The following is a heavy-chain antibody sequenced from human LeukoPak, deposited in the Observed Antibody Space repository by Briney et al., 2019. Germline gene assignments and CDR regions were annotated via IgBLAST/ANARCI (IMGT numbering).Heavy chain of an antibody. CDR1: GGSFSGYY. Sequence: KPSETLSLTCAVYGGSFSGYYWSWIRQPPGKGLEWIGEINHSGSTNYNPSLKSRVTISVDTSKNQSSLKLSSVTAADTAVYYCARGVRYFDWLLGNWFDPWGQGTLVTVSS. J-gene: IGHJ5*02. D-gene: IGHD3-9*01. CDR2: INHSGST. V-gene: IGHV4-34*01. CDR3: ARGVRYFDWLLGNWFDP.